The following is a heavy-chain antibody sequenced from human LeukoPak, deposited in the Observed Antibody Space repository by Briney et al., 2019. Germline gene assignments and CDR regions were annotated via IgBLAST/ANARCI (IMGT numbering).Heavy chain of an antibody. Sequence: PGRSLRLSCAASGFTFSSYGMHWVRQAPGKGLEWVAVIWYDGSNKYYADSVKGRFTISRDNSKNTLYLQMNSLRAEDTAVYYCARGDSSGYYGRNEYFQHWGQGTLVTVSS. V-gene: IGHV3-33*01. CDR2: IWYDGSNK. CDR1: GFTFSSYG. D-gene: IGHD3-22*01. J-gene: IGHJ1*01. CDR3: ARGDSSGYYGRNEYFQH.